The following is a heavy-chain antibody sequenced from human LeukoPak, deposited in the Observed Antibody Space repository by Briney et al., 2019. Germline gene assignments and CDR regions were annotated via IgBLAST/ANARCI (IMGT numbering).Heavy chain of an antibody. Sequence: SQTLSLTCAASGGSISSGGYYWSWIRQHPGKGLEWIGYIFYSGSTYYNPSLKSRVTISVTTSKKQFSLKLSSVTAADTAVYYCAREVRYSGYQDYWGQGTLVTVSS. CDR2: IFYSGST. CDR3: AREVRYSGYQDY. J-gene: IGHJ4*02. CDR1: GGSISSGGYY. D-gene: IGHD5-12*01. V-gene: IGHV4-31*11.